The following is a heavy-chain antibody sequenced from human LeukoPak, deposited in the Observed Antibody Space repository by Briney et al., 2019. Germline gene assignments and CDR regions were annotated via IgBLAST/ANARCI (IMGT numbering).Heavy chain of an antibody. D-gene: IGHD3-10*01. CDR2: INHSGST. J-gene: IGHJ4*02. Sequence: PSETLSLTCAVYGGSFSDYYWSWIRQPPGKGLEWIGEINHSGSTNYNPSLKSRVTISVDTSKNQFSLKLSSVTAADTAVYYCARGRLLWFGELLLSPWYFDYWGQGTLVTVSS. V-gene: IGHV4-34*01. CDR3: ARGRLLWFGELLLSPWYFDY. CDR1: GGSFSDYY.